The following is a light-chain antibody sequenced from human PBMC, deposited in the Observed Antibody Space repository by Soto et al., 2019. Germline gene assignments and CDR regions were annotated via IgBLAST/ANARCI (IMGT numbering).Light chain of an antibody. Sequence: SALTKPASVSRSPGHWITISSHRTSSDVGGYNYVSWYQQHPGKAPKLMIYDVSNRPSGVSNRFSGSKSGNTASLTISGLQAEDEADYYCSSYTSSSTPYVFGTGTKVTVL. V-gene: IGLV2-14*01. J-gene: IGLJ1*01. CDR2: DVS. CDR1: SSDVGGYNY. CDR3: SSYTSSSTPYV.